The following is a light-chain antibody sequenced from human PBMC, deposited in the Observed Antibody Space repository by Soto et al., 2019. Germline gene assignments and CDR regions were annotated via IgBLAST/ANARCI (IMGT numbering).Light chain of an antibody. J-gene: IGKJ4*01. CDR1: QSVSSIY. Sequence: EIVLTQSPGTLSLSPGERATLSCRASQSVSSIYLAWYQQKPGQAPRLLIYDASNRATGIPARFSGSGSGTDFTLTISSLEPEDFAVYYCQQRSNWPPLTFGGGTKVDIK. CDR3: QQRSNWPPLT. V-gene: IGKV3-11*01. CDR2: DAS.